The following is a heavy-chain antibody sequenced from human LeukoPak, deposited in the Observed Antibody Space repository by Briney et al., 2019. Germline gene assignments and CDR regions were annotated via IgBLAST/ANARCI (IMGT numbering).Heavy chain of an antibody. CDR3: ARVEQDIVVVPAAPTIDI. V-gene: IGHV3-21*01. CDR2: ISSSSSYI. CDR1: GFTFSSYA. Sequence: GGSLRLSCAASGFTFSSYAMHWVRQAPGKGLEWVSSISSSSSYIYYADSVKGRFTISRDNAKNSLYLQMNSLRAEDTAVYYCARVEQDIVVVPAAPTIDIWGQGTMVTVSS. D-gene: IGHD2-2*01. J-gene: IGHJ3*02.